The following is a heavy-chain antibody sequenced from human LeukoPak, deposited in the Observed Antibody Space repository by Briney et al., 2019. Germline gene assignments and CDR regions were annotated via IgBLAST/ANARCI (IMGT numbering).Heavy chain of an antibody. CDR1: GFTFSSYA. CDR2: IRSSGGTT. J-gene: IGHJ4*02. D-gene: IGHD1/OR15-1a*01. CDR3: ARDGTAGVDY. Sequence: GGSLRLSCAASGFTFSSYAMSWVRQAPGKGLEWVSDIRSSGGTTYYADSVKGRFTLSRDNTKNTLYLQMNSLRAEDTAVYYCARDGTAGVDYWGQGTLVTVSS. V-gene: IGHV3-23*01.